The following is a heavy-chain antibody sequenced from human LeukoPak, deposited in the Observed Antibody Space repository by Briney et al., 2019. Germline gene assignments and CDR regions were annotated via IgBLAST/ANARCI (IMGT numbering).Heavy chain of an antibody. D-gene: IGHD2-2*02. Sequence: GASVKVSCKASGGTFSSYAISWVRQAPGQGLEWMGGIIPIFGTANYAQKFQGRVTITADESTSTAYMELSSLRSEDTAVYYCARDGTDCSSTSCYKPPYYGMDVWGQGTTVTVSS. J-gene: IGHJ6*02. CDR3: ARDGTDCSSTSCYKPPYYGMDV. CDR2: IIPIFGTA. CDR1: GGTFSSYA. V-gene: IGHV1-69*13.